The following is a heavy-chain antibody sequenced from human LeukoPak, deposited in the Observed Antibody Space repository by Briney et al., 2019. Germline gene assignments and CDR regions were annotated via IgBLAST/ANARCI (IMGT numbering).Heavy chain of an antibody. D-gene: IGHD3-16*01. CDR2: IKQDGSEK. Sequence: PGGSLRLSCAASGFTVSSNYMSWVRQAPGKGLEWVANIKQDGSEKYYVDSAKGRFTISRDNAKNSLYLQMNSLRAEDTAVYYCATDLGRSRPNFWGQGILVTVSS. J-gene: IGHJ4*02. CDR1: GFTVSSNY. CDR3: ATDLGRSRPNF. V-gene: IGHV3-7*01.